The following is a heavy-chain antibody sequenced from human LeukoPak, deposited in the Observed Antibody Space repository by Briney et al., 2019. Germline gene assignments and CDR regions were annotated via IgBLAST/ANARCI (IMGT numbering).Heavy chain of an antibody. V-gene: IGHV5-51*01. D-gene: IGHD3-10*01. CDR2: IYPGDSDT. J-gene: IGHJ4*02. CDR1: GYSFTSYW. CDR3: ARSDTYYYGSGSYRNFDY. Sequence: GESLKISCKGSGYSFTSYWIGWVRQMPGKGLEWMGIIYPGDSDTRYSPSFQGQVTISADKSISTAYLQWSSLKASDTAMYYCARSDTYYYGSGSYRNFDYWGQGTLITVSS.